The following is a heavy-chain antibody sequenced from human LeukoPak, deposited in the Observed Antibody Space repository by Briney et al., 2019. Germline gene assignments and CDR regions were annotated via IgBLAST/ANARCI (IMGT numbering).Heavy chain of an antibody. V-gene: IGHV3-21*01. CDR2: ISSSSSYI. Sequence: PGGSLRLSCAASGFTFSDAWLNWVRQAPGKGLEWVSSISSSSSYIYYADSVKGRFTISRDNAKNSLYLQMNSLRAEDTAVYYCATDGGYYDILTGYYMDVWGKGTTVTVSS. J-gene: IGHJ6*03. CDR1: GFTFSDAW. CDR3: ATDGGYYDILTGYYMDV. D-gene: IGHD3-9*01.